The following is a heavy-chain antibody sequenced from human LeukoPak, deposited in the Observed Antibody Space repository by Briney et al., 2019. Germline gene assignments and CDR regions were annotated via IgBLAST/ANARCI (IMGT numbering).Heavy chain of an antibody. CDR3: AKGLSSGWYDFDH. D-gene: IGHD6-19*01. J-gene: IGHJ4*02. CDR1: GFTFGNYG. V-gene: IGHV3-23*01. Sequence: GGSLRLSCAASGFTFGNYGIIWVRQAPGKGVEWVSFISATGSNTYYAESVKGGFTISRDNPRSTVFLHMSSLRVDDTGVYYCAKGLSSGWYDFDHWGQGTLVSVSS. CDR2: ISATGSNT.